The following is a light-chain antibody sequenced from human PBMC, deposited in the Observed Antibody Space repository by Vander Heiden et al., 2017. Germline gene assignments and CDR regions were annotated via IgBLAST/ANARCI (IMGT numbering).Light chain of an antibody. CDR2: GAS. J-gene: IGKJ1*01. CDR3: QQYSGSPWT. Sequence: EVVLTPSPGTLSLSPGVRATSSCRASQSLKNNYLAWYQQKPGQGPRLLMYGASKRATGIPDRFGGSGSGTDFTLTISRLEPEDLAVYYCQQYSGSPWTFGQGTRVEIK. V-gene: IGKV3-20*01. CDR1: QSLKNNY.